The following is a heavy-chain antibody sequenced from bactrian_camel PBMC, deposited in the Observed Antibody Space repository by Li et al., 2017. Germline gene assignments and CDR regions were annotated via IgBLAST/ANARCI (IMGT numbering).Heavy chain of an antibody. CDR1: GYGVGSGC. D-gene: IGHD3*01. V-gene: IGHV3S53*01. CDR2: TGPSNT. CDR3: VADCEFRYDQFIFQTGT. Sequence: HVQLVESGGGAVQPGGSLRLSCVATGYGVGSGCMGYFRQLPGKEREVVAATGPSNTWYASFVKGRFTISHDNVKRTLYLQMNSLKPEDTAMYYCVADCEFRYDQFIFQTGTWGHGTQVTVS. J-gene: IGHJ6*01.